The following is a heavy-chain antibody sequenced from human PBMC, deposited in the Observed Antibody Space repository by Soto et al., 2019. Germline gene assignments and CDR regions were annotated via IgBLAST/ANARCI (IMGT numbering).Heavy chain of an antibody. CDR1: GFTFSSYS. D-gene: IGHD3-22*01. CDR3: ASDKDYYYDSSGLTLYFDY. Sequence: PGGSLRLSCAASGFTFSSYSMNWVRQAPGKGLEWISYISSSSSTIYYADSVKGRFTISRDNAKNSLYLQMNSLRAEDTAVYYCASDKDYYYDSSGLTLYFDYWGQGTLVTVSS. V-gene: IGHV3-48*01. J-gene: IGHJ4*02. CDR2: ISSSSSTI.